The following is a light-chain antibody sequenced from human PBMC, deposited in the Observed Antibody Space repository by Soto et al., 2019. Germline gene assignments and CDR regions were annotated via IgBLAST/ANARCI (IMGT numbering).Light chain of an antibody. CDR3: AAWHDSLNGVL. V-gene: IGLV1-47*01. CDR1: SSNIGSNY. J-gene: IGLJ2*01. Sequence: QAVVTQPPSASGTPGQRVTISCSGSSSNIGSNYVYWYQQFPGTAPKLLIYRNNQRPSGVPDRFSGSKSGTSASLAISGLQSEDEADYYCAAWHDSLNGVLFGGGTKLTVL. CDR2: RNN.